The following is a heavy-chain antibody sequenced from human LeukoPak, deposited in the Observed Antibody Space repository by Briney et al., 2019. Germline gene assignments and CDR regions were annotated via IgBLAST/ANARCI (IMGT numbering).Heavy chain of an antibody. CDR3: ARAGVSLRNFDY. CDR2: IYYSGST. D-gene: IGHD2-21*02. CDR1: GGSISSGGYY. V-gene: IGHV4-31*03. J-gene: IGHJ4*02. Sequence: SETLSLTCTVSGGSISSGGYYWSWIRQHPGKGLEWIGCIYYSGSTYYNPSLKSRVTISVDTSKNQFSLKLSSVTAADTAVYYCARAGVSLRNFDYWGQGTLVTVSS.